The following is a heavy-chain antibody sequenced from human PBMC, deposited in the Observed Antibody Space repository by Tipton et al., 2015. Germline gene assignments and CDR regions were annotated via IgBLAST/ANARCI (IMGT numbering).Heavy chain of an antibody. CDR1: GYTFTHYG. J-gene: IGHJ4*02. Sequence: QLVQSGAEMKKPGASVRVSCKASGYTFTHYGINWVRQAPGQGLEWMGWLTGYNDHTDYAEKFQGRVTMTKDTSTTTAYMELRRLTSDDTAVYFCAREFVQPRGGYNIRDVDYWGQGTLVTVSS. CDR2: LTGYNDHT. V-gene: IGHV1-18*01. D-gene: IGHD5-18*01. CDR3: AREFVQPRGGYNIRDVDY.